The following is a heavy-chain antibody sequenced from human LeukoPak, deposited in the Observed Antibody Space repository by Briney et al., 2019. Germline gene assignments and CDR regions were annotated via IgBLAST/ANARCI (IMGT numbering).Heavy chain of an antibody. D-gene: IGHD6-19*01. CDR1: GGTFSSYA. Sequence: SVRVSCKASGGTFSSYAISWVRQAPGQGLEWMGGIIPIFGTANYAQKFQGRVTITADESTSTAYMELSSLRSEDTAVYYCARGSHSSVAGTDYWGQGTLVTVSS. CDR2: IIPIFGTA. CDR3: ARGSHSSVAGTDY. V-gene: IGHV1-69*01. J-gene: IGHJ4*02.